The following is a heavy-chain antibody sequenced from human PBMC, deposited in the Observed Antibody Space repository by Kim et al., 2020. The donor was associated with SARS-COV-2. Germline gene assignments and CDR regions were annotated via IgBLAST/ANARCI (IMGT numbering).Heavy chain of an antibody. CDR2: FDPEDGET. J-gene: IGHJ3*02. CDR3: AASRPTRYIAAAGIGSAFDI. Sequence: ASVKVSCKVSGYTLTELSMHWVRQAPGKGLEWMGGFDPEDGETIYAQKFQGRVTMTEDTSTDTAYMELSSLRSEDTAVYYCAASRPTRYIAAAGIGSAFDIWGHGTMVTVSS. V-gene: IGHV1-24*01. D-gene: IGHD6-13*01. CDR1: GYTLTELS.